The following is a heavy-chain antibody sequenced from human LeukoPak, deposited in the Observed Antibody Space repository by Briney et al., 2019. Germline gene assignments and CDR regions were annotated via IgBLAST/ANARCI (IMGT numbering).Heavy chain of an antibody. J-gene: IGHJ4*02. D-gene: IGHD6-13*01. CDR2: IWNDGSET. CDR3: ARDMGRAWYGPPDY. Sequence: GGSLRLSCAASGFIFSNYGMHWVRQAPGKRLEWVAVIWNDGSETFHADSVKGRFRIARDNSKNTLYLQMNSLRAEVTAVYFCARDMGRAWYGPPDYWGQGTLVTVSS. CDR1: GFIFSNYG. V-gene: IGHV3-33*01.